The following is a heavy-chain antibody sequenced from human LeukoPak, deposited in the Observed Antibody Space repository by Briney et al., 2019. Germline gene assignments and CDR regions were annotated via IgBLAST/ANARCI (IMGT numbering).Heavy chain of an antibody. J-gene: IGHJ4*02. CDR1: GFTFSSYA. CDR2: ISYDGSNK. Sequence: PGGSLRLSCAASGFTFSSYAMHWVRQAPGKGLEWVAVISYDGSNKYYADSMKGRFTISRDNSKNTLYLQMNSLRAEDTAVYYCARRGTNYYDSSGYEDYWGQGTLVTVSS. CDR3: ARRGTNYYDSSGYEDY. V-gene: IGHV3-30*04. D-gene: IGHD3-22*01.